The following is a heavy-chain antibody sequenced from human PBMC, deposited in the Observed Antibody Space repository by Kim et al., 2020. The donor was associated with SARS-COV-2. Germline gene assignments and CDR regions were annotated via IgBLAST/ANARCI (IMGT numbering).Heavy chain of an antibody. D-gene: IGHD2-15*01. Sequence: GGSLRLSCAASGFTFSSYAMHWVRQAPGKGLEWVAVISYDGSNKYYADSVKGRFTISRDNSKNTLYLQMNSLRAEDTAVYYCASPAILIVVVVAATLAYNHRIFAYWGQGTLGTVSP. CDR2: ISYDGSNK. CDR3: ASPAILIVVVVAATLAYNHRIFAY. CDR1: GFTFSSYA. V-gene: IGHV3-30*04. J-gene: IGHJ4*02.